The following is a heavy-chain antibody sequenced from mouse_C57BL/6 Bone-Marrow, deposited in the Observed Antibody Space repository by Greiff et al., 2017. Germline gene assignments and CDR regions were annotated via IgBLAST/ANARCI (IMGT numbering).Heavy chain of an antibody. CDR1: GFTFSDYY. CDR3: SRHGITGGYFDY. D-gene: IGHD1-1*01. CDR2: ISNGGGST. J-gene: IGHJ2*01. V-gene: IGHV5-12*01. Sequence: EVKLMESGGGLVQPGGSLNLSCAASGFTFSDYYMYWVRQTPEKRLEWVAYISNGGGSTYYPDTVKGRFTISRDNAKNTLYLQMRRLKSEDTAMYYCSRHGITGGYFDYWGQGTTLTVSS.